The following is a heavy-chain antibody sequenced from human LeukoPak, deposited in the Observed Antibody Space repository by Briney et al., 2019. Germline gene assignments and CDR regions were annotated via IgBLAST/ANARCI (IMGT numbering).Heavy chain of an antibody. Sequence: ASVKVSCKASGYTFTSYGISWVRQAPGQGLEWMGWISAYNGNTNYAQKLQGRVTMTTDTSTSTAYMELRSLRSDDTAEYYCARVPLQSPDFWSGYLPWDYYYYYMDVWGKGTTVTVSS. D-gene: IGHD3-3*01. V-gene: IGHV1-18*01. CDR1: GYTFTSYG. J-gene: IGHJ6*03. CDR2: ISAYNGNT. CDR3: ARVPLQSPDFWSGYLPWDYYYYYMDV.